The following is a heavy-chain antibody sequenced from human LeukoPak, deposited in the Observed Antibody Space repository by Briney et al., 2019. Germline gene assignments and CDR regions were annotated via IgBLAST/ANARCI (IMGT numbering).Heavy chain of an antibody. CDR3: ARNPRGYCSSTSCPRYWFDP. Sequence: SETLSLTCTVSGGSISSSSYYWGWIRQPPGKGLEWIGSIYYSGSTYYNPSLESRVTISVDTSKNQFSLKLSSVTAADTAVYYCARNPRGYCSSTSCPRYWFDPWGQGTLVTVSS. J-gene: IGHJ5*02. CDR1: GGSISSSSYY. D-gene: IGHD2-2*01. CDR2: IYYSGST. V-gene: IGHV4-39*01.